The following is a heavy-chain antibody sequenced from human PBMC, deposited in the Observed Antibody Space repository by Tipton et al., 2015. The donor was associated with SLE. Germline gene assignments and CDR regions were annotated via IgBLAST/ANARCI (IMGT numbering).Heavy chain of an antibody. J-gene: IGHJ2*01. CDR2: IYYSGST. D-gene: IGHD3-3*01. V-gene: IGHV4-39*07. CDR3: ARESNFGVVNPFDL. CDR1: GGSISSSSYY. Sequence: LRLSCTVSGGSISSSSYYWGWIRQPPGKGLEWIGSIYYSGSTYYNPSLKSRVTISVDTSKNQFSLKLSSVTATDTAVYYCARESNFGVVNPFDLWGRGTLVTVSS.